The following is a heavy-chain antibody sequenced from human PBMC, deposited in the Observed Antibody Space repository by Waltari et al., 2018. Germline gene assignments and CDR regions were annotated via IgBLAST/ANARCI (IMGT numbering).Heavy chain of an antibody. D-gene: IGHD1-26*01. V-gene: IGHV1-2*02. CDR2: INPNSGGT. Sequence: QVQLVQSGPEVKKPGDSVKVYCKTSGYTTGNYIHWVRQAPGQGLEWLGLINPNSGGTDYAEKFQDRVTLTRDTSISTVYMELSSLRSDDTAVYYCARVWFHSGFDFWGQGTLVAVTS. CDR3: ARVWFHSGFDF. J-gene: IGHJ4*02. CDR1: GYTTGNY.